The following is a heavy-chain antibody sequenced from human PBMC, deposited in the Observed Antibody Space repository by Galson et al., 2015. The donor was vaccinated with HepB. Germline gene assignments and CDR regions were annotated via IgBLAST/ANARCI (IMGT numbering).Heavy chain of an antibody. CDR3: ARDLVTEGSRGG. D-gene: IGHD4-11*01. V-gene: IGHV3-30*04. CDR1: GFTFNSCA. J-gene: IGHJ4*02. CDR2: ISYDGSNK. Sequence: SLRLSCAASGFTFNSCAMHWVRQAPGKGLEWVAVISYDGSNKYYADSVKGRFTISRDNPKNTLYLQMNSLRAEDTAVYYCARDLVTEGSRGGWGQGTLVTVSS.